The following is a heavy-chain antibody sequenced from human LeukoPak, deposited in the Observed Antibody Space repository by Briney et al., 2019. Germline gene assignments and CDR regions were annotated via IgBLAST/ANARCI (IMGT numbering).Heavy chain of an antibody. CDR3: VSTSFPRNWFDP. CDR2: ISYDGSNK. CDR1: GFTFSSYG. Sequence: SGGSLRLSCAASGFTFSSYGMHWVRQAPGKGLEWVAVISYDGSNKYYADSVKGRFTISRDNSKNTLYLQMNSLRAEDTAVYYCVSTSFPRNWFDPWGQGTLVTVSS. D-gene: IGHD2-2*01. J-gene: IGHJ5*02. V-gene: IGHV3-30*03.